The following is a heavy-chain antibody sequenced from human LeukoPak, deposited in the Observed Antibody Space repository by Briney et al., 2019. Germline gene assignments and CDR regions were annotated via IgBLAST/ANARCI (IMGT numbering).Heavy chain of an antibody. CDR1: GYTFTSYG. CDR2: ISAYNGKT. V-gene: IGHV1-18*01. J-gene: IGHJ5*02. CDR3: ARDGRHRYYYDSSGFYGSWFDP. D-gene: IGHD3-22*01. Sequence: ASVKASCKASGYTFTSYGISWVRQAPGQGLEWMGWISAYNGKTNYAQKLQGRVTMTTETTTSTAYMELRSLRSDDTPVYYCARDGRHRYYYDSSGFYGSWFDPWGQGTLVTVSS.